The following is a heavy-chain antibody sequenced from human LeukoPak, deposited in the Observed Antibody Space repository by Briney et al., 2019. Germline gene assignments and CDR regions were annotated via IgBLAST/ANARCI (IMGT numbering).Heavy chain of an antibody. CDR3: ARHRRAIAGPGGHFDY. CDR2: IYYSGST. CDR1: GGSLSSSSYY. D-gene: IGHD6-13*01. V-gene: IGHV4-39*01. Sequence: SETLSLTCTVSGGSLSSSSYYWGWIRQPPGEGLEWIGSIYYSGSTYYNTPLKSRVTISVDTSKNQFSLKLSSVTAADTAVYYCARHRRAIAGPGGHFDYWGQGTLVTVSS. J-gene: IGHJ4*02.